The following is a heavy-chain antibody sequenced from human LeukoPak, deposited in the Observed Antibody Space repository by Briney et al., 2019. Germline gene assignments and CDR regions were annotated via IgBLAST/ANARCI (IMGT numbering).Heavy chain of an antibody. V-gene: IGHV3-23*01. D-gene: IGHD3-10*01. J-gene: IGHJ4*02. CDR3: AKDGQWFGELLGY. CDR1: GFTFNSHA. CDR2: ISGSGGST. Sequence: GGSLRLSCAASGFTFNSHAMSWVRQAPGKGQEWDSAISGSGGSTYYADSVKGRFTISRDNSKNTLYLQMNSLRAEDTAVYYCAKDGQWFGELLGYWGQGTLVTVSS.